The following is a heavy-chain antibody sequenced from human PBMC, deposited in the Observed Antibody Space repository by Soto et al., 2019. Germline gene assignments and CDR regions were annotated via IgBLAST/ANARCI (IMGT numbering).Heavy chain of an antibody. CDR3: ARDPPRYDYIWGSYRNDAFDI. CDR2: IWYDGSNK. Sequence: QVQLVESGGGVVQPGRSLRLSCAASGFTFSSYGMHWVRQAPGKGLEWVAVIWYDGSNKYYVDSVKGRFTISRDNSKNTLYLQMNSLRAEDTAVYYCARDPPRYDYIWGSYRNDAFDIWGQGTMVTVSS. D-gene: IGHD3-16*02. CDR1: GFTFSSYG. V-gene: IGHV3-33*01. J-gene: IGHJ3*02.